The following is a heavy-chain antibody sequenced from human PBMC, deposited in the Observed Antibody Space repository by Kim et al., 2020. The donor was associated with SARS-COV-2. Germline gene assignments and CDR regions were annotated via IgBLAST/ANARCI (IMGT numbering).Heavy chain of an antibody. D-gene: IGHD3-3*01. V-gene: IGHV4-59*01. CDR2: IYYSGST. CDR3: ARDRQGNDFWSGYYWGMDV. CDR1: GGSISSYY. Sequence: SETLSLTCTVSGGSISSYYWSWIRQPPGKGLEWIGYIYYSGSTNYNPSLKSRVTISVDTSKNQFSLKLSSVTAADTAVYYCARDRQGNDFWSGYYWGMDV. J-gene: IGHJ6*01.